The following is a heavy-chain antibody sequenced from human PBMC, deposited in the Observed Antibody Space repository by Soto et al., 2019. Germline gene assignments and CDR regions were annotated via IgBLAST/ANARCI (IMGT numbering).Heavy chain of an antibody. V-gene: IGHV4-39*01. CDR2: IYYSGST. D-gene: IGHD1-26*01. CDR3: ASSPRGSYFDY. J-gene: IGHJ4*02. Sequence: TLSLTCTGSGGSISSSSYYWGWIRQPPGKGLEWIGSIYYSGSTYYNPSLKSRVTISVDTSKNQSSLKLSSVTAADTAVYYCASSPRGSYFDYWGQGTLVTVSS. CDR1: GGSISSSSYY.